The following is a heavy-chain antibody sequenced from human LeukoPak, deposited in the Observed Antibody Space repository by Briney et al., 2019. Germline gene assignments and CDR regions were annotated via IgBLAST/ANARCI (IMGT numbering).Heavy chain of an antibody. CDR3: ARGQGRFGELSSEY. Sequence: SESLSPTCPVSGGSISRAGYYWSWLREHPGKGLEWIGYIYYSGSTYYNPSLKSRVTISVDTSKNQFSLELSSVTAADTAVYYCARGQGRFGELSSEYWGQGTLVTVSS. J-gene: IGHJ4*02. V-gene: IGHV4-31*03. CDR2: IYYSGST. D-gene: IGHD3-10*01. CDR1: GGSISRAGYY.